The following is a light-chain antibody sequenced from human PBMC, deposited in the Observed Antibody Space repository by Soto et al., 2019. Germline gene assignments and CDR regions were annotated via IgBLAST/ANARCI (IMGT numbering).Light chain of an antibody. CDR2: ENN. J-gene: IGLJ1*01. CDR3: GTWTSRRSFYV. CDR1: ISNIGNNY. Sequence: QSVLTQPPSVSAAPGQKVTISCSGSISNIGNNYVSWYQQLPGTAPKLLNYENNKRPSWILDRFSGSKSGTSATRGITLVPSGYDSDYYYGTWTSRRSFYVVGSGIK. V-gene: IGLV1-51*02.